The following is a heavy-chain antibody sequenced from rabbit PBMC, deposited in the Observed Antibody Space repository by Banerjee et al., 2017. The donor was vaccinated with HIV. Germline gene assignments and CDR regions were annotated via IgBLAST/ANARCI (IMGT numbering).Heavy chain of an antibody. Sequence: QEQLVESGGGLVQPEGSLTLTCTASGFSFSSSYWICWVRQAPGKGLEWIACIYTGSGNTYYASWAKGRFTISKTSSTTVTLQMTSLTAADTATYFCARGVISSSGYRYYFKLWGPGTLVTVS. J-gene: IGHJ4*01. V-gene: IGHV1S45*01. CDR3: ARGVISSSGYRYYFKL. CDR2: IYTGSGNT. CDR1: GFSFSSSYW. D-gene: IGHD1-1*01.